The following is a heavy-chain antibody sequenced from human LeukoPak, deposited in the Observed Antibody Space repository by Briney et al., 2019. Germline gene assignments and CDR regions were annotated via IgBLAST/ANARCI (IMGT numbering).Heavy chain of an antibody. J-gene: IGHJ4*02. D-gene: IGHD4-17*01. Sequence: GASVKVSCKASGYTFTCYYMHWVRQAPGQGREWMGWINPNSGGTNHAQKFQGWVTMTRDTSISTAYMELSRLRSDDTAVYYCARGYGETADFDYWGQGTLVTVSA. V-gene: IGHV1-2*04. CDR3: ARGYGETADFDY. CDR1: GYTFTCYY. CDR2: INPNSGGT.